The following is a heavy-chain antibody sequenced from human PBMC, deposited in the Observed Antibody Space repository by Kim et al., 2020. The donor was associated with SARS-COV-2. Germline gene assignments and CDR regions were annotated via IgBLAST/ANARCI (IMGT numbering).Heavy chain of an antibody. D-gene: IGHD6-25*01. CDR1: GFTFSSYG. CDR3: ARDHGYNRLRVYYFDY. Sequence: GGSLRLSCAASGFTFSSYGMHWVRQAPGKGLEWVAVIWYDGSNKYYADSVKGRFTISRDNSKNTLYLQMNSLRAEDTAVYYCARDHGYNRLRVYYFDYWGQGTLVTVSS. J-gene: IGHJ4*02. V-gene: IGHV3-33*01. CDR2: IWYDGSNK.